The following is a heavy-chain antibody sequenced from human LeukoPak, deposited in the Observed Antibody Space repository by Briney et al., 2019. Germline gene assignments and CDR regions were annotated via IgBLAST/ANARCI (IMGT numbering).Heavy chain of an antibody. CDR1: GGTFSSYA. CDR3: AKDGSGYNSRLYFDY. J-gene: IGHJ4*02. CDR2: IIPIFGTA. V-gene: IGHV1-69*05. D-gene: IGHD5-24*01. Sequence: GSSVKVSCKASGGTFSSYAISWVRQAPGQGLEWMGRIIPIFGTANYAQKFQGRVTITTDESTSTAYMELSSLRAEDTAVYYCAKDGSGYNSRLYFDYWGQGTLVTVSS.